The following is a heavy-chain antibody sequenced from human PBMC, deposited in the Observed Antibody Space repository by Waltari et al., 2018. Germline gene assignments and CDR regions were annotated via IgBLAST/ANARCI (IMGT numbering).Heavy chain of an antibody. CDR1: GFTLSAYS. V-gene: IGHV3-48*01. CDR3: TRAHIAVAGPDAFDI. D-gene: IGHD6-19*01. J-gene: IGHJ3*02. Sequence: EVQLVESGGGLVQPGGSLRLSCAASGFTLSAYSMNWVRQAPGKGLEWVSYISTSSSTIYYADSVKGRFTISRDNAKNSLYLQMNSLRAEDTAVYYCTRAHIAVAGPDAFDIWGQGTMVTVSS. CDR2: ISTSSSTI.